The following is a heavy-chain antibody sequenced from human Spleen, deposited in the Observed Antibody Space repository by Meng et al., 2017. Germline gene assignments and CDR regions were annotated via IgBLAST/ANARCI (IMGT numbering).Heavy chain of an antibody. D-gene: IGHD6-19*01. Sequence: QGQLQQWGAGPLKPSETLSLTCAVYGGSFSGYYGSWIRQPTGKGLEWIGEINHSGSTNYNPSLKSRVTISVDTSKNQFSLKLSSVTAADTAVYYCARFSGSGWYVWGQGTLVTVSS. CDR2: INHSGST. CDR1: GGSFSGYY. CDR3: ARFSGSGWYV. V-gene: IGHV4-34*01. J-gene: IGHJ4*02.